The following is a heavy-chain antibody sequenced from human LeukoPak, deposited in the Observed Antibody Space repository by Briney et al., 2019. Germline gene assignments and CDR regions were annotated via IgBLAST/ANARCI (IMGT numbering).Heavy chain of an antibody. J-gene: IGHJ4*02. Sequence: PGESLRLSCAASGFTFSSYWMSWVRQAPGKGLEWVANIKQGGSETYYLDSVKGRFTISRDNARNSLYLQMNSLRAEDTALYYCARDCSATRCHNYWGQGTLVTVSS. D-gene: IGHD2-2*01. CDR3: ARDCSATRCHNY. CDR1: GFTFSSYW. V-gene: IGHV3-7*01. CDR2: IKQGGSET.